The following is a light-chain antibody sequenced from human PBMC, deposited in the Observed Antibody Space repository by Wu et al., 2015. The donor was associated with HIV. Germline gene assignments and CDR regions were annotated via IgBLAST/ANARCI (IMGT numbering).Light chain of an antibody. J-gene: IGKJ2*01. CDR3: QQYANWPPYT. V-gene: IGKV3-15*01. Sequence: TQSPDTLSVSPGERVTLSCRASQSVGENLAWYQQRPGQPPRLLIYSASTRSRDIPARFSGSGSGTLFTLTINSVQAEDFALYFCQQYANWPPYTFGRGPSWRSN. CDR1: QSVGEN. CDR2: SAS.